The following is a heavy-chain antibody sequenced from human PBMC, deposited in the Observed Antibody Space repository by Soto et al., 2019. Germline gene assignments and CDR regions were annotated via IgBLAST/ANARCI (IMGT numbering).Heavy chain of an antibody. J-gene: IGHJ4*02. V-gene: IGHV4-31*03. Sequence: SETLSLTCTVSGGSITSGGYCWTWIRQHPVKGQEWMGHIYYSGSTSYNPSLKSRVTISIDTSKNQFSLKLTSVTAADTAVYYCARDGDYFGSGSPPLLSKWGQGTLVTVSS. CDR3: ARDGDYFGSGSPPLLSK. CDR2: IYYSGST. D-gene: IGHD3-10*01. CDR1: GGSITSGGYC.